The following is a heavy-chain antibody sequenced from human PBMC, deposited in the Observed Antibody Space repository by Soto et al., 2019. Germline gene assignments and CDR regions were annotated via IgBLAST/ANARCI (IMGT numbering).Heavy chain of an antibody. CDR3: VRVGLNRNYDFDF. V-gene: IGHV1-69*01. Sequence: QVQLVQSEAEVKKPGSSVKVSCKSSGLTFRSDSISWVRQAPGQGLEWMGGIIPISRTPTYAQKFQGRVTISADESTRTAYMEVTSLTFEDTAVYYCVRVGLNRNYDFDFWGQGTLITVSS. CDR1: GLTFRSDS. J-gene: IGHJ4*02. D-gene: IGHD3-16*01. CDR2: IIPISRTP.